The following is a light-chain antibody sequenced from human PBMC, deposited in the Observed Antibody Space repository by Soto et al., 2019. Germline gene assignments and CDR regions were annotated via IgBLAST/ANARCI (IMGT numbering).Light chain of an antibody. Sequence: DIQMTQSPSTLSASVGDRVTITCRASQSISTWLAWYQQEPGKAPKLLIHKASSLQSGVPSRFSGSGSGTDFTLTISSLHPDDFATYYCQQYNDWPPELTFGGGTEVEIK. CDR3: QQYNDWPPELT. CDR1: QSISTW. V-gene: IGKV1-5*03. CDR2: KAS. J-gene: IGKJ4*01.